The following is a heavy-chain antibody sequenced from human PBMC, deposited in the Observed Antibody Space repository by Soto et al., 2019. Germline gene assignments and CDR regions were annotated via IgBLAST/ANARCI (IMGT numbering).Heavy chain of an antibody. CDR3: ARGVGTSWFDP. J-gene: IGHJ5*02. D-gene: IGHD1-26*01. Sequence: QVQLVQSGAEVEKPGASVKVSCKTSGYTFTDHYIHWVRQAPGQGLEWIGWINSNSGGTNYAQKFRGWVTMTRDTSMRAVYMEVSRLRSDDTAVYYCARGVGTSWFDPWGQGSLVTVSS. CDR2: INSNSGGT. CDR1: GYTFTDHY. V-gene: IGHV1-2*04.